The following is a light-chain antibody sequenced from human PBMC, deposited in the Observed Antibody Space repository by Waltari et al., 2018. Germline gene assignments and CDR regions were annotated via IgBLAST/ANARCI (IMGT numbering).Light chain of an antibody. J-gene: IGKJ2*01. Sequence: DIQMTQSPSSLSASVGDRVTITCRASQGISNSLAWYQQKPGKAPKLLLYAASRLASGVPSRFSGSGSGTDYTLPISSLQPEDFATYYCQQYYSTPLHTFGQGTKLEIK. CDR1: QGISNS. CDR3: QQYYSTPLHT. V-gene: IGKV1-NL1*01. CDR2: AAS.